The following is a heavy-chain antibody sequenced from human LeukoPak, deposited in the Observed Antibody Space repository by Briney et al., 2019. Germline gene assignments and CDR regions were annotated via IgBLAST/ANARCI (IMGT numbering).Heavy chain of an antibody. J-gene: IGHJ5*02. V-gene: IGHV4-61*02. Sequence: SETLSLTCTVSGDSISSGSYYWSWIRQPAGKGLEWIGRIYTSGSTNYNPSLKSRVTMSVDTSKNQFSLKLSSVTAADTAVYYCARGHGGSGSYLNWFDPWGQGTLVTVSS. CDR2: IYTSGST. D-gene: IGHD3-10*01. CDR1: GDSISSGSYY. CDR3: ARGHGGSGSYLNWFDP.